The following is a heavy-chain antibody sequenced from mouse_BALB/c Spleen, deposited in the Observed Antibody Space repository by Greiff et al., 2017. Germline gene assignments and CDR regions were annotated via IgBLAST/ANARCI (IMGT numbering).Heavy chain of an antibody. D-gene: IGHD2-1*01. CDR1: GFTFSSFG. J-gene: IGHJ4*01. V-gene: IGHV5-17*02. CDR3: ARDYYGNPYAMDY. Sequence: EVKLMESGGGLVQPGGSRKLSCAASGFTFSSFGMHWVRQAPEKGLEWVAYISSGSSTIYYADTVKGRFTISRDNPKNTLFLQMTSLRSEDTAMYYCARDYYGNPYAMDYWGQGTSVTVSS. CDR2: ISSGSSTI.